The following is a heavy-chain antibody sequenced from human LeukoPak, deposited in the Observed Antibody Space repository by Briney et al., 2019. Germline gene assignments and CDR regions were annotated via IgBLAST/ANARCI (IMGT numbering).Heavy chain of an antibody. D-gene: IGHD3-22*01. CDR3: ARVGRSGLLDDYFDY. CDR1: GLTFSSYS. CDR2: ISASGSGT. V-gene: IGHV3-23*01. J-gene: IGHJ4*02. Sequence: GGSLRLSCAASGLTFSSYSMSWVRQAPGKGLFWVSGISASGSGTYYADSVKGRFTISRDNSKNTLYLQMNSLRAEDTAVYYCARVGRSGLLDDYFDYWGQGTLVTVSS.